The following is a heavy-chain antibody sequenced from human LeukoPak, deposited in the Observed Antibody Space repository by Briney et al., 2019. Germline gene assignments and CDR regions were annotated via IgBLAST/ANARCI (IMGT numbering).Heavy chain of an antibody. CDR2: ISYDGSNK. V-gene: IGHV3-30*07. CDR3: VAAAGEDY. J-gene: IGHJ4*02. D-gene: IGHD2-15*01. CDR1: GFTFSSYA. Sequence: GGSLRLSCAASGFTFSSYAMHWVRQAPGKGLEWVAVISYDGSNKYYADSVKGRFTISRDNSKNTLYLQMNSLRAEDTAVYYCVAAAGEDYWGQGTLVTVSS.